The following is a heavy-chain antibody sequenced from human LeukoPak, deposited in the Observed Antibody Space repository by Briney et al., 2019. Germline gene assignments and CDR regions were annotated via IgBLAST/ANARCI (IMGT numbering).Heavy chain of an antibody. CDR1: GFSFSSYS. Sequence: PGGSLRLSCAASGFSFSSYSMNWVRQAPGKGLEWVSYISSTSTTYYAGSVKGRFTISRDNAKNSLYLQMNSLRDEDTALYYCARDKYGGLWGQGTMVTVSS. J-gene: IGHJ3*01. D-gene: IGHD3-16*01. V-gene: IGHV3-48*02. CDR2: ISSTSTT. CDR3: ARDKYGGL.